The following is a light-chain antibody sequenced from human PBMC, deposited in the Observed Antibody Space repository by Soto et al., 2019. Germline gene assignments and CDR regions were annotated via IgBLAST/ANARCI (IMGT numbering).Light chain of an antibody. CDR3: QQRSNWPAFT. Sequence: IVLTQSPGTLSLSPGERATLSCRASQSVSTSNLAWYQQRPGQAPRLLMYGASRRATGIPDRFSGSGSGTDFTLTISRQEPEDFAVYYCQQRSNWPAFTFGPGTKVDIK. V-gene: IGKV3D-20*02. CDR2: GAS. J-gene: IGKJ3*01. CDR1: QSVSTSN.